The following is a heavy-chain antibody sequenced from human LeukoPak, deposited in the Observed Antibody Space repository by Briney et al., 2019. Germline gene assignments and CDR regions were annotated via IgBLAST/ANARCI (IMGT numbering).Heavy chain of an antibody. V-gene: IGHV4-59*12. J-gene: IGHJ4*02. D-gene: IGHD1-14*01. CDR3: ARHSGTLGYFDY. Sequence: SETLSLTCTVSGGSISSYYWSWIRQPPGKGLEWIGYFYYRGSTNYNPSLKSRVTISLDTSKNQFSLRLRSVTAADTAVYYCARHSGTLGYFDYWGQGTRVTVSS. CDR1: GGSISSYY. CDR2: FYYRGST.